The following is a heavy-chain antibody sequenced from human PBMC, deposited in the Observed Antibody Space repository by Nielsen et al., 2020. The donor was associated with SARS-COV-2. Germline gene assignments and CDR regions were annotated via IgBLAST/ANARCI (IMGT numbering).Heavy chain of an antibody. CDR3: ARDLGYCSGGSCPPEAFDI. J-gene: IGHJ3*02. V-gene: IGHV3-23*01. CDR2: ISGSGGST. D-gene: IGHD2-15*01. Sequence: VRQAPGKGLEWVSAISGSGGSTYYADSVKGRFTISRDNSKNTLYLQMNSLRAEDTAVYYCARDLGYCSGGSCPPEAFDIWGQGTMVTVSS.